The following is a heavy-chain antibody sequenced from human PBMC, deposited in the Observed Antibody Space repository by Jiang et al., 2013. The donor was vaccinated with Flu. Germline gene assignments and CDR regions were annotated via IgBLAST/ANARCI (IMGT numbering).Heavy chain of an antibody. CDR2: ISSSSSYI. Sequence: QLVESGGGVVRPGGSLRLSCAASGFTFSSYSMNWVRQAPGKGLEWVSSISSSSSYIYYADSVKGRFTISRDNAKNSLYLQMNSLRAEDTAVYYCARADIAAAALDYWGQGTLVTVSS. CDR1: GFTFSSYS. J-gene: IGHJ4*02. CDR3: ARADIAAAALDY. D-gene: IGHD6-13*01. V-gene: IGHV3-21*01.